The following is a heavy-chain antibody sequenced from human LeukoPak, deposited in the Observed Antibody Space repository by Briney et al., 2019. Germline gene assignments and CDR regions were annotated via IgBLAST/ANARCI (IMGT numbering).Heavy chain of an antibody. CDR3: ARAPMIVVVFPPRLDY. D-gene: IGHD3-22*01. V-gene: IGHV1-2*02. J-gene: IGHJ4*02. CDR2: INPNTGGT. Sequence: GASVKVSCKTSGYTFTGYYMHWVRQAPGQGLEWMGWINPNTGGTNYAQKFQGRVTMTSDTSISTAYMELSSLRPDDTAVYYCARAPMIVVVFPPRLDYWGQGTLVTVSS. CDR1: GYTFTGYY.